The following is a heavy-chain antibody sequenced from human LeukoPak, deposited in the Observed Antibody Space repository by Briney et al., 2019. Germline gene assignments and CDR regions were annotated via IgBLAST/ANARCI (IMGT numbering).Heavy chain of an antibody. V-gene: IGHV5-51*01. CDR3: ARPKYSSSLAFDF. J-gene: IGHJ4*02. CDR1: GNTFTTSL. Sequence: GGSLKISCRDSGNTFTTSLIVWVRQMPGKGLEWMGIIYPGDSDTKYSPSFQGQVTISADKSISTAYLHWNSLKASDTATYYCARPKYSSSLAFDFWGQRTLVTVSS. D-gene: IGHD6-6*01. CDR2: IYPGDSDT.